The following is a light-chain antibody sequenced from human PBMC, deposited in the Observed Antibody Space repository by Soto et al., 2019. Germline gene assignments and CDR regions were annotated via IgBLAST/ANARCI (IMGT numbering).Light chain of an antibody. V-gene: IGLV1-47*01. CDR1: SSNIGSNY. Sequence: QSVLTQPPSASGTPGQRVTISCSGSSSNIGSNYVYWYQQLPGTAPKLLIYRNNQWPSGVPDRFSGSKSGTSASLAINGLLSEDAAAYYSAAWDDSLSGVVFGGGTQLTVL. CDR3: AAWDDSLSGVV. J-gene: IGLJ2*01. CDR2: RNN.